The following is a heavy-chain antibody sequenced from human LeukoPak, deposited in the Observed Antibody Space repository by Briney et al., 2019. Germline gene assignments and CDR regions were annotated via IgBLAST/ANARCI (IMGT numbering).Heavy chain of an antibody. CDR1: GFTVSSNY. CDR3: AKASTFGGVKSLDY. Sequence: GGSLRLSCAASGFTVSSNYMSWVRQAPGKGLEWVSAISGSGGSTYYADSVKGRFTISRDNSKNTLYLQMNSLRAEDTAVYYCAKASTFGGVKSLDYWGQGTLVTVSS. D-gene: IGHD3-16*01. CDR2: ISGSGGST. V-gene: IGHV3-23*01. J-gene: IGHJ4*02.